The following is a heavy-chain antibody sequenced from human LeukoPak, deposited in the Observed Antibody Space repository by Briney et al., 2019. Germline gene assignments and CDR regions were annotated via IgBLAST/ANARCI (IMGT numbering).Heavy chain of an antibody. V-gene: IGHV3-7*01. J-gene: IGHJ3*02. CDR2: IRQDGSEK. Sequence: GGPLRLSCAASGFTFSTYWMTWVRQAPGKGLEWVANIRQDGSEKHYLDSVKGRITISRDNAKNSLYLQMNSLRAEDTAVYYCARWGSELPDDAFDIWGQGTMVTVSS. CDR3: ARWGSELPDDAFDI. D-gene: IGHD6-25*01. CDR1: GFTFSTYW.